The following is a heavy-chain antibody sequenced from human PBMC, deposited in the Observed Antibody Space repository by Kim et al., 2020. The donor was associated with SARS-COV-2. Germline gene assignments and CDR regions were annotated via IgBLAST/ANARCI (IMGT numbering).Heavy chain of an antibody. Sequence: ASVKVSCKASGYTFTSYAMHWVRQAPGQRLEWMGWINAGNGNTKYSQKFQGRVTITRDTSASTAYMELSSLRSEDTAVYYCARPAYDSSGYPFRRRPNYYYYGMDVWGQGTTVTVSS. V-gene: IGHV1-3*01. CDR1: GYTFTSYA. CDR2: INAGNGNT. CDR3: ARPAYDSSGYPFRRRPNYYYYGMDV. J-gene: IGHJ6*02. D-gene: IGHD3-22*01.